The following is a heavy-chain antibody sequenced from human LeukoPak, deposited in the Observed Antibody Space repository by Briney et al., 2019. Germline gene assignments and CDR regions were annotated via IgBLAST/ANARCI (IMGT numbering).Heavy chain of an antibody. CDR2: IGTDDTK. J-gene: IGHJ4*02. Sequence: GGSLRLSCTASGLNFRTYAMSWVRQAPGKGLEWVSSIGTDDTKFYADSVKGRFTISRDNSKNTLFLQMYSLRVEDTAVYYCAKGSSSSRPYYFDYWGQGTLVTVSS. CDR3: AKGSSSSRPYYFDY. CDR1: GLNFRTYA. V-gene: IGHV3-23*01. D-gene: IGHD6-6*01.